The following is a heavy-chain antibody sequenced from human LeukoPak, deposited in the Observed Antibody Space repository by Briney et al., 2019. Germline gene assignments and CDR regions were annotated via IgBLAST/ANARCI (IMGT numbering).Heavy chain of an antibody. V-gene: IGHV1-69*05. D-gene: IGHD6-25*01. Sequence: SVKVSCKASGGTFSSYAISWVRQAPGQGLEWMGGIIPIFGTANYAQKFQGRVTITTDESTSTAYMELSSLRSEDTAVYYCAREAAQPHYYCYMDVWGKGTTVTVSS. J-gene: IGHJ6*03. CDR2: IIPIFGTA. CDR3: AREAAQPHYYCYMDV. CDR1: GGTFSSYA.